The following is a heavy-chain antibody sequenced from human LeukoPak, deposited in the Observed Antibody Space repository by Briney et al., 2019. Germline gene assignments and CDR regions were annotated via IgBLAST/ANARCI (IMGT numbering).Heavy chain of an antibody. Sequence: GGSLRLSCAASGFTFSTYWMHWVRRAPGKGLVWVSRINNDGSSTGYADSVKGRFTISRDNVKNTVYLQMNSLTAEDTAVYYCARGQSSGWYPDWGQGTLVTVSS. D-gene: IGHD6-19*01. CDR1: GFTFSTYW. CDR3: ARGQSSGWYPD. V-gene: IGHV3-74*01. CDR2: INNDGSST. J-gene: IGHJ4*02.